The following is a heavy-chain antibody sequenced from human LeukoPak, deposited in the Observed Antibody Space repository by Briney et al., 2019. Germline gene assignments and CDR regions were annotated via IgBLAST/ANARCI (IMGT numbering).Heavy chain of an antibody. V-gene: IGHV4-31*03. J-gene: IGHJ4*02. CDR3: ARVQRDGATRPHDY. CDR2: IYYSGST. D-gene: IGHD6-6*01. Sequence: SQTRSHTCTVSGVSMSSGAFYWSWIRQHPGKGLEWIGNIYYSGSTYYNPSLKSRVTISVDTSKNQFSLKVGSVTAADTAVYYCARVQRDGATRPHDYWGQGTLVTVSS. CDR1: GVSMSSGAFY.